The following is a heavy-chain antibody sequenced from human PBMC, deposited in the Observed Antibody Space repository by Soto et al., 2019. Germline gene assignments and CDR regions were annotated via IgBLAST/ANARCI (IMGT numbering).Heavy chain of an antibody. CDR1: GFTFSSYA. D-gene: IGHD2-15*01. J-gene: IGHJ4*02. CDR3: AKRRGAGGHFDY. V-gene: IGHV3-23*01. Sequence: GSLRLSCAASGFTFSSYAMGWVRQGPGKGLEWVAVVSIGGSTHYADSVRGRFTISRDNSKNTLSLQMNSLTAEDTAVYFCAKRRGAGGHFDYWGQRALVTVSS. CDR2: VSIGGST.